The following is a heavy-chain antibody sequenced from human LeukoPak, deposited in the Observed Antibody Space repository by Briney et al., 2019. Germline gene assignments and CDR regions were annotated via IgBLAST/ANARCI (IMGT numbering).Heavy chain of an antibody. J-gene: IGHJ4*02. CDR2: ISGSGGST. Sequence: GGSLRLSCAASGFTFSSYAMSWVRQAPGKGLEWVSAISGSGGSTYYADSVKGRFTISGDNSKNTLYLQMNSLRAEDTAVYYCAKTMIVVVIDSPFDYWGQGTLVTVSS. CDR1: GFTFSSYA. CDR3: AKTMIVVVIDSPFDY. V-gene: IGHV3-23*01. D-gene: IGHD3-22*01.